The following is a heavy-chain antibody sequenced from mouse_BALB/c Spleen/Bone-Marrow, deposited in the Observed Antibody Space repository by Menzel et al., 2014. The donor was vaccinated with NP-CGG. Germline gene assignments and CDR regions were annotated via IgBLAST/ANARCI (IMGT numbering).Heavy chain of an antibody. V-gene: IGHV5-6*01. CDR3: ARDGLDY. D-gene: IGHD2-3*01. CDR1: GFTFSSYG. Sequence: EVKLVESGGDSVKPGGSLKLSCAASGFTFSSYGMSWVRQTPDKRLEWVATISSGGSYTYYPDSVKGRFTISRDNAKNTLYLQMSSLKSEDTAMYYCARDGLDYWGQGTTLTVSS. CDR2: ISSGGSYT. J-gene: IGHJ2*01.